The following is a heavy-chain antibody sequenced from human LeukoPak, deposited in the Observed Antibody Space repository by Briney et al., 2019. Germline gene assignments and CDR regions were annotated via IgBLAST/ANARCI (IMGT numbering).Heavy chain of an antibody. Sequence: ASVKVSCKASGYTFTSYDINWVRQATGQGLVWMGWMNPNSGNTGYAQKFQGRVTMTRNTSISTAYMELSSLRSEDTAVYYCARFSGYSYGYFDYWGQGTLVTVSS. CDR2: MNPNSGNT. CDR3: ARFSGYSYGYFDY. V-gene: IGHV1-8*01. CDR1: GYTFTSYD. D-gene: IGHD5-18*01. J-gene: IGHJ4*02.